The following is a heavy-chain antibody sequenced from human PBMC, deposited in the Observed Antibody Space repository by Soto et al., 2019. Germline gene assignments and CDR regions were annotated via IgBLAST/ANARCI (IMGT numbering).Heavy chain of an antibody. J-gene: IGHJ6*02. CDR1: GFTFSSYS. CDR2: ISSSSSYI. D-gene: IGHD3-3*01. CDR3: ARDRHPPGFWSGYSEIPPHYYGMDV. V-gene: IGHV3-21*01. Sequence: PGGSLRLSCAASGFTFSSYSMNWVRQAPGKGLEWVSSISSSSSYIYYADSGKGRFTISRDNAKNSLYLQMNSLRAVDTAVYYCARDRHPPGFWSGYSEIPPHYYGMDVWGQGTTVTVSS.